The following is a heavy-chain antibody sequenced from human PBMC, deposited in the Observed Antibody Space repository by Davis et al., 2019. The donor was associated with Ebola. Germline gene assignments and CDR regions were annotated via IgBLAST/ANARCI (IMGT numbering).Heavy chain of an antibody. CDR1: GGTFSSYA. CDR3: ARGVLRGGDDYDVEIDFYNGMDV. D-gene: IGHD5-12*01. J-gene: IGHJ6*04. CDR2: IIPLFGTT. Sequence: AASVKVSCKASGGTFSSYAISWVRQAPGQRLEWMGGIIPLFGTTNYAQKFQGRVTITADDSTSTAYMELSSLRSEDTAVYFCARGVLRGGDDYDVEIDFYNGMDVWGKGTTVTVSS. V-gene: IGHV1-69*13.